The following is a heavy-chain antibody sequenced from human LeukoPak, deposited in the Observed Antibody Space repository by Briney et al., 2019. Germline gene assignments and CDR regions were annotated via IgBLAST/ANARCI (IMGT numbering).Heavy chain of an antibody. V-gene: IGHV1-2*02. CDR3: ARAAPIQLWSRYYYYYYMDV. J-gene: IGHJ6*03. CDR1: GYTFTGYY. Sequence: GASVKVSCKASGYTFTGYYMHWVRQAPGQGLEWMGWINPNSGGTNYAQKFQGRVTMTRDTSISTAYMELSRLRSDDTAVYYCARAAPIQLWSRYYYYYYMDVWGKGTTVTVSS. D-gene: IGHD5-18*01. CDR2: INPNSGGT.